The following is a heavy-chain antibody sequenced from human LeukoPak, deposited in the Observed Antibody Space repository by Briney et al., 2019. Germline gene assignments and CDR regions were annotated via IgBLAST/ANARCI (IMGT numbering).Heavy chain of an antibody. D-gene: IGHD4-17*01. V-gene: IGHV4-59*01. CDR3: AAMTTVTMYSYFFDS. Sequence: SETLSLTCTVSGDSMSDYFWTWIRQPPGKGLEWIGYAADRGSTNYNPSLKSRVTISVDSSTNHSSLRLTSVTAADTAIYYCAAMTTVTMYSYFFDSWGQGTLLTVSS. CDR2: AADRGST. J-gene: IGHJ4*02. CDR1: GDSMSDYF.